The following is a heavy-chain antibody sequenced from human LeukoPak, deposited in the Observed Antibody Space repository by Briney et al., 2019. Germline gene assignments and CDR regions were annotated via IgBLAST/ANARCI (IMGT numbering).Heavy chain of an antibody. CDR1: GFGFSHAW. CDR3: ATDPTMTHYYHTTDV. CDR2: IKSESDDGTT. V-gene: IGHV3-15*01. J-gene: IGHJ6*02. Sequence: PGGSLRLSCAASGFGFSHAWMSWVRQAPGKGLEWIGRIKSESDDGTTDYAAPVKGRFIISRDDSRNTLFLHMNSLKIEDTAVYYCATDPTMTHYYHTTDVWGQGTPVTVSS. D-gene: IGHD3-10*01.